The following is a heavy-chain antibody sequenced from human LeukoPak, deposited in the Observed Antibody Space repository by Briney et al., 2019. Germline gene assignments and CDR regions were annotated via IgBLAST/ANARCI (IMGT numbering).Heavy chain of an antibody. Sequence: SETLSLTCTVSGGSISSYYWSWIRQPPGKGLVWIGYIFYTGRTNYNPSLKSRVTISVDTSENQFSLKLSSVTAADTAVYYCARFAYCGSNCWYYFDYWGQGILVTVSS. D-gene: IGHD2-21*02. CDR1: GGSISSYY. CDR3: ARFAYCGSNCWYYFDY. J-gene: IGHJ4*02. V-gene: IGHV4-59*08. CDR2: IFYTGRT.